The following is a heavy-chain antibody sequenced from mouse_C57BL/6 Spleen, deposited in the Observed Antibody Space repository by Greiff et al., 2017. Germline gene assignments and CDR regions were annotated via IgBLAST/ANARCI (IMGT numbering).Heavy chain of an antibody. CDR2: IDPENGDT. J-gene: IGHJ4*01. V-gene: IGHV14-4*01. D-gene: IGHD2-3*01. CDR3: TTWNDGYAMDY. CDR1: GFNIKDDY. Sequence: VQLKESGAELVRPGASVKLSCTASGFNIKDDYMHWVKQRPEQGLEWIGWIDPENGDTEYASKFQGKVTITADTSSNTAYLQLSSLTSEDTAVSYYTTWNDGYAMDYWGQGTSVTVSS.